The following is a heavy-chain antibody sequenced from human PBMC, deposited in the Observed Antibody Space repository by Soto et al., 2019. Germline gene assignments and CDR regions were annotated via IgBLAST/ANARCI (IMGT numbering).Heavy chain of an antibody. Sequence: EVQLVESGGGLVQPGGSLRLSCAASGFTFSSYWMSWVRQAPGKGLEWVANIKQDGSEKYYVDSVKGRFTISRDNAKNSLHLXMXGLRAEDTAVYYCARFYYDSSGYLPSPYYYYYGMDVWGQGTTVTVSS. CDR3: ARFYYDSSGYLPSPYYYYYGMDV. CDR1: GFTFSSYW. J-gene: IGHJ6*02. V-gene: IGHV3-7*04. CDR2: IKQDGSEK. D-gene: IGHD3-22*01.